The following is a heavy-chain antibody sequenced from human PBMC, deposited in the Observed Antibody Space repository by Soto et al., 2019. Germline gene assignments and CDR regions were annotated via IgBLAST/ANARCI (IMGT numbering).Heavy chain of an antibody. J-gene: IGHJ6*02. Sequence: SVKVSCKASGGAFSRDTITWVRQAPGQGLEWVGGILPKFGTVNYAQKFQARVTITADTSTSTVYTELSSLRSTDTAVYYCATLIVGANPDYYDMDVWGQGTTVTVSS. D-gene: IGHD1-26*01. CDR2: ILPKFGTV. CDR1: GGAFSRDT. CDR3: ATLIVGANPDYYDMDV. V-gene: IGHV1-69*06.